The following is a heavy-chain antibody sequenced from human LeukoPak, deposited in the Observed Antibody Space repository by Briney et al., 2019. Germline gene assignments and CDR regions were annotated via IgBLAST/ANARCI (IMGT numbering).Heavy chain of an antibody. Sequence: ASVKVSCKASGYTFTTYNINWVRQAPGQGLEWMGWISGYNGNTNYAQKLQGRVTMTTDTSTSTAYMELRSLKSDDTAVYYCARDRVHCSGGSCYPDAFDIWGQGTMVTVSS. D-gene: IGHD2-15*01. V-gene: IGHV1-18*01. CDR1: GYTFTTYN. CDR3: ARDRVHCSGGSCYPDAFDI. J-gene: IGHJ3*02. CDR2: ISGYNGNT.